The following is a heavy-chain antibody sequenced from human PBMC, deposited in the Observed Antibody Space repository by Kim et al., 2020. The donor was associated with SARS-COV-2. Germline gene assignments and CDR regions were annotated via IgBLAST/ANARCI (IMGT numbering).Heavy chain of an antibody. CDR1: GFTFSDYG. CDR2: ISHDATSK. V-gene: IGHV3-30*18. Sequence: GGSLRLSCAASGFTFSDYGMHWVRQAPGKGLEWVAAISHDATSKYYGESVKDRFTISRDNTKNVVYLQMNSLRAEDSAVYSCAQDKAYLGSGDDLYYMAVWGQGTTVTVSS. D-gene: IGHD2-21*01. J-gene: IGHJ6*03. CDR3: AQDKAYLGSGDDLYYMAV.